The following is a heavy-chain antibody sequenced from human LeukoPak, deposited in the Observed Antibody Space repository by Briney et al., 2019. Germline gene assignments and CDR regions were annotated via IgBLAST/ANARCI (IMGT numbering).Heavy chain of an antibody. CDR1: GGSISSYY. CDR2: IFYSGFT. CDR3: APLLSNYFDP. J-gene: IGHJ5*02. V-gene: IGHV4-59*08. Sequence: SETLSLTCTVSGGSISSYYWSWIRQPPGKALEWIGYIFYSGFTSYNPSLKSRVTISVDTSKNQFSLKLSSVTAADTAVYYCAPLLSNYFDPWGQGTLVTVSS.